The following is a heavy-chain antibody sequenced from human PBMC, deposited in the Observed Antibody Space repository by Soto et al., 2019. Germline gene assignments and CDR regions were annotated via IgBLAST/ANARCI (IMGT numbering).Heavy chain of an antibody. D-gene: IGHD2-2*01. CDR2: ISGSGGST. CDR3: AKGNIVVVPAAIPENYFDY. Sequence: GGSLRLSSTASGFNFRSYAMSWVRQAPGKGLEWVSAISGSGGSTYYADSVKGRFTISRDDSKNTLYLQMNSLRAEDTAVYYCAKGNIVVVPAAIPENYFDYWGQGTLVTV. J-gene: IGHJ4*02. CDR1: GFNFRSYA. V-gene: IGHV3-23*01.